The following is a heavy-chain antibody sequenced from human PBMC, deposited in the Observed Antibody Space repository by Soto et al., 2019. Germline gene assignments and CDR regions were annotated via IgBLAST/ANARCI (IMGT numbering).Heavy chain of an antibody. D-gene: IGHD2-21*02. J-gene: IGHJ4*02. V-gene: IGHV4-30-4*01. CDR2: IFYSGST. Sequence: QVQLQESGPGLVKPSQTLSLTCTVSGGSISSGDYYWSWIRQPPGKGLEWIGYIFYSGSTYYNPSLTPXVXIXXAPSKQQFSLKLSSVTAADTAVYYCARNRVTQSDYWGQGTLVTVSS. CDR3: ARNRVTQSDY. CDR1: GGSISSGDYY.